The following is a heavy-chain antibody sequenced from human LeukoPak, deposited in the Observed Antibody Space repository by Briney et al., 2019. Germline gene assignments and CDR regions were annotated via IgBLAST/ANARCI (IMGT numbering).Heavy chain of an antibody. CDR2: IYYSGST. D-gene: IGHD2-2*01. J-gene: IGHJ5*02. V-gene: IGHV4-59*08. CDR3: ARHRLGYCSSTSCRNWFDP. Sequence: PSETLSLTCTVSGGSISSYYWSWIRQPPGKGLEWIGYIYYSGSTYYNPSLKSRVTISVDTSKNQFSLKLSSVTAADTAVYYCARHRLGYCSSTSCRNWFDPWGQGTLVTVSS. CDR1: GGSISSYY.